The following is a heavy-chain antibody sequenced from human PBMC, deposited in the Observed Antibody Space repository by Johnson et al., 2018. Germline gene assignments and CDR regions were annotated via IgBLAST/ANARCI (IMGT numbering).Heavy chain of an antibody. D-gene: IGHD3-22*01. CDR3: ARDHYYDSSGFYYYYMDV. V-gene: IGHV3-64*01. Sequence: VQLVESGGGWVQPGGSLRLSCAASGFTFSNYAMHWARQATGKGLEYVAGISSNGGSTYYAHAVKGRFTITRDNSKNTQYLQMGSRGAEDMAVYYCARDHYYDSSGFYYYYMDVWGKGTTVTVSS. J-gene: IGHJ6*03. CDR1: GFTFSNYA. CDR2: ISSNGGST.